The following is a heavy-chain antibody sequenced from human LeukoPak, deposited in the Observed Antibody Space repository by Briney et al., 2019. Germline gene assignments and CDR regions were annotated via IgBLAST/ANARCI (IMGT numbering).Heavy chain of an antibody. CDR2: VYYSRGT. V-gene: IGHV4-59*08. D-gene: IGHD1-1*01. J-gene: IGHJ6*02. Sequence: SETLSLTCTVSGVSITTYYWSWIRQPPGKGLEWIGYVYYSRGTMYNPSLKSRVTISIDTSKSQLSLKVNSVTAADTAVYYCARHDDIGIFRNGLDVWGQGTTVTVSS. CDR3: ARHDDIGIFRNGLDV. CDR1: GVSITTYY.